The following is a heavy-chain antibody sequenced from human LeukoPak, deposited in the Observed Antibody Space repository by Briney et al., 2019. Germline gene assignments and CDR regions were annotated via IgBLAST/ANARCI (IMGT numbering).Heavy chain of an antibody. D-gene: IGHD3-10*01. J-gene: IGHJ6*03. V-gene: IGHV3-23*01. CDR2: ISGSGGST. CDR3: AKAPAPIGRSGSYFLYYYYYMDV. CDR1: GFTFSSYG. Sequence: PGGSLRLSCAASGFTFSSYGMHWVRQAPGKGLEWVSAISGSGGSTYYADSVKGRFTISRDNSKNTLYLQMNSLRAEDTAVYYCAKAPAPIGRSGSYFLYYYYYMDVWGKGTTVTVSS.